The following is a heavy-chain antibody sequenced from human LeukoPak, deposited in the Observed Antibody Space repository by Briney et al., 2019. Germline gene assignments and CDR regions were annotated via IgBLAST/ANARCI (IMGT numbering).Heavy chain of an antibody. CDR3: ARTPGPFGVVAAFDY. CDR1: GGSISSGGYY. Sequence: KPSETLSLTCTVSGGSISSGGYYWSWIRQHPGKGLEWIGYIYYSGSTFYNPSLKSRLTMSVDTSKNQFSLKLSSVTAADTAVYYCARTPGPFGVVAAFDYWGRGTLVTVSS. J-gene: IGHJ4*02. CDR2: IYYSGST. V-gene: IGHV4-31*03. D-gene: IGHD3-3*01.